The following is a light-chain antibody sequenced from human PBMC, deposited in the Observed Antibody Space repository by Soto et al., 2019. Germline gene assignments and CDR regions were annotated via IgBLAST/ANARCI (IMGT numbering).Light chain of an antibody. CDR2: GAS. CDR3: QQNNNWPGT. CDR1: QSVSSN. J-gene: IGKJ3*01. V-gene: IGKV3-15*01. Sequence: EIVMTQSPATLSVSPGERATLSCRASQSVSSNLAWYQQKPGQAPRLLIYGASTRATGIPARFSGSGSGTEFTLTSSSLQCEDFAVYYCQQNNNWPGTFGPGTKVDIK.